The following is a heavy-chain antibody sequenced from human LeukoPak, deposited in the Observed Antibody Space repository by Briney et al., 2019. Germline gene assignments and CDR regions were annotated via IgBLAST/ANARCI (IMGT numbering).Heavy chain of an antibody. D-gene: IGHD2-2*01. J-gene: IGHJ4*02. V-gene: IGHV3-20*04. CDR2: INWSGGST. CDR3: ARAPITSPFYFDY. Sequence: RPGGSLRLSCTASGFAFDEHGMSWVRQVPGKGLEWVSGINWSGGSTGYADPLRGRFTISRDNAKNSLYLQMDSLRAEGTALYYCARAPITSPFYFDYWGQGTLVTVSS. CDR1: GFAFDEHG.